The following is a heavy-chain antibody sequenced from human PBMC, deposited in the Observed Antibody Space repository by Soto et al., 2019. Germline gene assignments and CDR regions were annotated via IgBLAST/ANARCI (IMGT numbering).Heavy chain of an antibody. CDR2: ISAYNGNT. CDR1: GYTFTSYA. D-gene: IGHD6-13*01. V-gene: IGHV1-18*01. J-gene: IGHJ4*02. CDR3: ARETSIAAADY. Sequence: ASVKVSCKASGYTFTSYAISWVRQAPGQGLEWMGWISAYNGNTNYAQKFQGRVTMTLDTSTSTAYMELRSLRSDDTAVYYCARETSIAAADYWGQGTLVTVSS.